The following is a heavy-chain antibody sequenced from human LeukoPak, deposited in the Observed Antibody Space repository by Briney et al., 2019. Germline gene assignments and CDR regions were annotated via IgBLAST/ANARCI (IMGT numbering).Heavy chain of an antibody. CDR1: GGSISSFY. CDR3: AREGVSNWDRPFDY. CDR2: MYYSGST. J-gene: IGHJ4*02. D-gene: IGHD6-13*01. V-gene: IGHV4-59*01. Sequence: PSETLSLTCTVSGGSISSFYWSWIRQPPGKGLEWIGYMYYSGSTNYNPSLKSRVTISVDTSKNQFSLKLSSVTAADTAVYYCAREGVSNWDRPFDYWGQGTLVTVSS.